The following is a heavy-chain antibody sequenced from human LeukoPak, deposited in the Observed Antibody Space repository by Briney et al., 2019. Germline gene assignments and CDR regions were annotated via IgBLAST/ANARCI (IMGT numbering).Heavy chain of an antibody. Sequence: GGSLRLSCSASGFTFSDSYMSWIRQAPGKGLEWVSYISSSGSTRFYADSVKGRFTISRDNAKNSLYLQMNSLRAEDTAVYYCARYITYYYDTRGYYYGDYWGQGTLVTVSS. CDR2: ISSSGSTR. J-gene: IGHJ4*02. CDR1: GFTFSDSY. CDR3: ARYITYYYDTRGYYYGDY. V-gene: IGHV3-11*04. D-gene: IGHD3-22*01.